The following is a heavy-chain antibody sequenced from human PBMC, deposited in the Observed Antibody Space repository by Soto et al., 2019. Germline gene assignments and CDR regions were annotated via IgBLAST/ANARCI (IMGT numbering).Heavy chain of an antibody. Sequence: QVQLVQSGAEVKKPGSSVKVSCKAAGGTFSRYTISWVRQAPGQGLEWMGRIIPLFGVANYAQKFQGRVTLTADKSTSTAYMELNSLRSEDTAVYHCATSGESNFDYWGQGTLVTVSS. V-gene: IGHV1-69*02. CDR3: ATSGESNFDY. J-gene: IGHJ4*02. CDR1: GGTFSRYT. CDR2: IIPLFGVA. D-gene: IGHD3-16*01.